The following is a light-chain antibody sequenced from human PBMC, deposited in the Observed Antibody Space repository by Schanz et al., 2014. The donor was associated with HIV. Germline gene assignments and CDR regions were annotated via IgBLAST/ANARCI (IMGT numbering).Light chain of an antibody. CDR1: RNDVGTYNL. J-gene: IGLJ2*01. CDR3: SSYAGNTNVV. V-gene: IGLV2-14*02. CDR2: EVS. Sequence: QSALTQPASVSGSPGQSITISCTGTRNDVGTYNLVSWYQQHPGKAPQLMIYEVSKRPSGVPDRFSGSKSGNTASLTVSGLQAEDEADYYCSSYAGNTNVVFGGGTKLTVL.